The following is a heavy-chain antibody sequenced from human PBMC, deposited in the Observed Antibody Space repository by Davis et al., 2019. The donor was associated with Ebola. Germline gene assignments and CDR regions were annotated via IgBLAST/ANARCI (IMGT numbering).Heavy chain of an antibody. CDR2: ISGSGGST. J-gene: IGHJ4*02. Sequence: GGSLRLSCAASGFTFSSYAMSWVRQAPEMGLEWVSGISGSGGSTYYADSVKGRFTISRDNSKNTLYLQMNSLRAEDTAVYYCAKDLYDTSFLFDYWGQGILVTVSS. V-gene: IGHV3-23*01. D-gene: IGHD3-22*01. CDR1: GFTFSSYA. CDR3: AKDLYDTSFLFDY.